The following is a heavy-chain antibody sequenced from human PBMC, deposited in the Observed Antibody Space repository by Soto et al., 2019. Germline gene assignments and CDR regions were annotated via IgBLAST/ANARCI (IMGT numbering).Heavy chain of an antibody. CDR3: GRGPSGQIFVVY. CDR2: IGPESGAT. CDR1: GYTFTGHY. D-gene: IGHD2-15*01. V-gene: IGHV1-2*02. Sequence: ASVKVSCKASGYTFTGHYSHWVRQAPEQGPEWMGEIGPESGATRYAQRFQGRVTMTMDMSITTVYMELNNLSPDDTAVYYCGRGPSGQIFVVYWGQGTPVTVSS. J-gene: IGHJ4*02.